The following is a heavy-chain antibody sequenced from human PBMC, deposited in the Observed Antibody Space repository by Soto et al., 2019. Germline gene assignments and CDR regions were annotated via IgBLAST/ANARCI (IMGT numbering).Heavy chain of an antibody. CDR3: ARDGTTVTTHAYYYDGMDV. J-gene: IGHJ6*02. CDR2: ISSSSSTI. CDR1: GFTFSSYS. Sequence: GGSLRLSCAASGFTFSSYSINWVRQAPGKGLEWVSYISSSSSTIYYADSVKGRFTISRDNAKNSLYLQMNSLRDEDTAVYYCARDGTTVTTHAYYYDGMDVWGQGTTVTVSS. V-gene: IGHV3-48*02. D-gene: IGHD4-17*01.